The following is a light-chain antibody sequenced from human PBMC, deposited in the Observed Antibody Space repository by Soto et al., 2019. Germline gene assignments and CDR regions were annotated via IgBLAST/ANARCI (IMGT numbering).Light chain of an antibody. Sequence: DIQETQSPSTLSASEGDRVTITCRASESIDNSLAWYQQKPGQAPNLLIYAASNFQSGVPSRFSGSGSGTDFTLTISSLQPEDFATYYCHQYHSFPFTFGQGTRLEIK. J-gene: IGKJ5*01. V-gene: IGKV1-5*01. CDR2: AAS. CDR3: HQYHSFPFT. CDR1: ESIDNS.